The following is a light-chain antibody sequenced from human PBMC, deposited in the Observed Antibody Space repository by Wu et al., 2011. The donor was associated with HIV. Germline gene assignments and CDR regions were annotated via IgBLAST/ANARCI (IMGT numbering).Light chain of an antibody. V-gene: IGKV3-20*01. Sequence: EIVMTQSPATLSVSPGERATLSCRASQSVSGNLAWYQQKPGQAPRLLIYAASNRATGIPDRISGSGSGTDFTLTISRLEPEDFAVYYCQQYGSSSTWTFGQGTKVEIK. CDR1: QSVSGN. J-gene: IGKJ1*01. CDR3: QQYGSSSTWT. CDR2: AAS.